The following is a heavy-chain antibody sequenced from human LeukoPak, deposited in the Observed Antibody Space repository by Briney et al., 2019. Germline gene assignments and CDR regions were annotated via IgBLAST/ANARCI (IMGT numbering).Heavy chain of an antibody. CDR2: IVPIFGTA. Sequence: SVKVSCKASGGTFSSYAISWVRQAPGQGLEWMGGIVPIFGTANYAQKFQGRVTITADESTSTAYMELSSLRSEDTAVYYCARSEEPAGHYYYGMDVWGQGTTVTVSS. J-gene: IGHJ6*02. CDR1: GGTFSSYA. D-gene: IGHD2-2*01. CDR3: ARSEEPAGHYYYGMDV. V-gene: IGHV1-69*13.